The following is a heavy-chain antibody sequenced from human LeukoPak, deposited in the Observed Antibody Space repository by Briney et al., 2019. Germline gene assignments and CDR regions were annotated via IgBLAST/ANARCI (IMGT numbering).Heavy chain of an antibody. D-gene: IGHD1-1*01. V-gene: IGHV3-21*01. J-gene: IGHJ4*02. CDR2: ISSSSSYI. CDR3: ARDGLRRTSLDY. Sequence: GGSLRLSCAASGFTFSSYSMNWVRQAPGKGLEWDSSISSSSSYIYYADSVKGRFTISRDNAKNSLYLQMNSLRAEDTAVYYCARDGLRRTSLDYWGQGTLVTVSS. CDR1: GFTFSSYS.